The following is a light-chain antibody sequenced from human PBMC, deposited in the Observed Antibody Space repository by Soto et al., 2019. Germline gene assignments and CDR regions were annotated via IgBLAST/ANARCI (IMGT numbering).Light chain of an antibody. Sequence: QSVLTQPPSASGSPGQSVTISCTGTSGDVGASNSVSWYQQHPGKAPKLMIYEVAKRPSGVPDRFSGSKSGNTASLTVSGLQAEDEADYYCSSYAGGNKLVFGTGTKVTVL. J-gene: IGLJ1*01. CDR3: SSYAGGNKLV. CDR2: EVA. V-gene: IGLV2-8*01. CDR1: SGDVGASNS.